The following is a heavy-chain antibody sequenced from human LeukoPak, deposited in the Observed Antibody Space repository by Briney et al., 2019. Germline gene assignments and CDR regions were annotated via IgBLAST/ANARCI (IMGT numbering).Heavy chain of an antibody. CDR3: AKGMGAHCDGGCHSRILDH. CDR1: GFTFSIHA. CDR2: ISGDGGAT. V-gene: IGHV3-23*01. D-gene: IGHD2-21*02. Sequence: GGSLRLSCVTSGFTFSIHAMTWVRQAPRKGLERAAIISGDGGATVYPHSVKGRFTISRDSSKSTVFLQMNSLRDDDTAVYYCAKGMGAHCDGGCHSRILDHWGQGTLVTVSS. J-gene: IGHJ4*02.